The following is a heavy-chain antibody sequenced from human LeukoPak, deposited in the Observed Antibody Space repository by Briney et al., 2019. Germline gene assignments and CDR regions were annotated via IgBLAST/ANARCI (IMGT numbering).Heavy chain of an antibody. Sequence: GGSLRLSCAASGVTFSSYGMDWVRQAPGKGLWWGALISSDGNDKLYGDSVNGRFTIYRDDSKSTLYLQMHSMRAEDTAVYYCTPKVIHGNSGEDYDAWGQGRLVTVSS. CDR1: GVTFSSYG. V-gene: IGHV3-30*03. D-gene: IGHD5-12*01. CDR2: ISSDGNDK. CDR3: TPKVIHGNSGEDYDA. J-gene: IGHJ5*02.